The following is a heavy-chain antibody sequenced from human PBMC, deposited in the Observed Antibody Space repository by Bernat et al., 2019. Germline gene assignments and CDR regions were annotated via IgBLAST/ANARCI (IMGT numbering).Heavy chain of an antibody. CDR1: GFSLATRGVA. V-gene: IGHV2-5*02. CDR2: IYWDADT. CDR3: EQRHPVTDGWRVDY. Sequence: QITVKESGPALVKPTQTLTLTCTFSGFSLATRGVAVGWIRQPPGEALEWLALIYWDADTRYSPSLKSRLSISKDTSKGQVVLTLTNMGPADTATYYCEQRHPVTDGWRVDYWGQGTLVTVSS. J-gene: IGHJ4*02. D-gene: IGHD2-21*02.